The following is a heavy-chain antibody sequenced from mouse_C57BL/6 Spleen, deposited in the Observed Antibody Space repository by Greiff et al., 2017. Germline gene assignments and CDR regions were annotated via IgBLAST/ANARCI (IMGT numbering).Heavy chain of an antibody. J-gene: IGHJ2*01. V-gene: IGHV5-6*02. Sequence: DVKLVESGGDLVKPGGSLKLSCAASGFTFSSYGMSWVRQTPDKRLEWVATISSGGSYTYYPDSVKGRFTISRDNAKNTLYLQMSSLKAEDTAMYYCARHEGGYYLLDYWGQGTTRTVSS. CDR3: ARHEGGYYLLDY. D-gene: IGHD2-3*01. CDR1: GFTFSSYG. CDR2: ISSGGSYT.